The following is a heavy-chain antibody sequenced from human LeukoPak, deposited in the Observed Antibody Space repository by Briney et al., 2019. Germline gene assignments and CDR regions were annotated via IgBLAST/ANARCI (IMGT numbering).Heavy chain of an antibody. D-gene: IGHD2/OR15-2a*01. V-gene: IGHV3-23*01. Sequence: GGSLRLSCEASGFTFSTFAMIWVRQPPGKGLEWVSSIFPSGGEIRYADSVRGRFTISRDNSKSTLSLQMNSLRAEDTAIYYCATYRQVLLSFESWGQGTLVTVSS. CDR1: GFTFSTFA. CDR3: ATYRQVLLSFES. J-gene: IGHJ4*02. CDR2: IFPSGGEI.